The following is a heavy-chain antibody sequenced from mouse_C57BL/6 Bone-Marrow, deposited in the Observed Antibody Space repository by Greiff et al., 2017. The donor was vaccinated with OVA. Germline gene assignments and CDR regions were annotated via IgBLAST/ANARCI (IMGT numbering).Heavy chain of an antibody. CDR3: ARVQLGRGPWFAY. V-gene: IGHV1-81*01. J-gene: IGHJ3*01. D-gene: IGHD4-1*02. Sequence: QVQLQQSGAELARPGASVKLSCKASGYTFTSYGISWVKQRTGQGLEWIGEIYPRSGNTYYNEKFKGKATLTADKSSSTAYMELRSLTSEDSAVYFCARVQLGRGPWFAYWGQGTLVTVSA. CDR2: IYPRSGNT. CDR1: GYTFTSYG.